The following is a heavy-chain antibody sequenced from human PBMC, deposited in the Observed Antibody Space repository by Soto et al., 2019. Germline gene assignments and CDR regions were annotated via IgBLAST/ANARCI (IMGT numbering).Heavy chain of an antibody. CDR1: GYTFTGSY. V-gene: IGHV1-2*04. D-gene: IGHD3-22*01. Sequence: ASVKVSCKASGYTFTGSYMHWVRQAPGQGLEWMGWINPNSGGTNYAQKFQGWVTMTRDTSISTAYMELSRLRSDDTAVYYCARDRRGYYDSSGYYPDSLDYWGQGTLVTVSS. CDR3: ARDRRGYYDSSGYYPDSLDY. J-gene: IGHJ4*02. CDR2: INPNSGGT.